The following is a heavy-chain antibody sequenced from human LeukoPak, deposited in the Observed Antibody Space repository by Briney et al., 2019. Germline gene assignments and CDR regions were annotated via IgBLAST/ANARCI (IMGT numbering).Heavy chain of an antibody. CDR1: GVSISSYY. J-gene: IGHJ3*02. CDR2: IYYSGST. D-gene: IGHD3-16*02. V-gene: IGHV4-59*01. Sequence: SETLSLTCTVSGVSISSYYWSWIRQPPGKALEWIGYIYYSGSTNYNPSLKSRVTISVDTSKNQFSLKLSSVTAADTAVYYCARDALYDYVWGSYRRDAFDIWGQGTMVTVSS. CDR3: ARDALYDYVWGSYRRDAFDI.